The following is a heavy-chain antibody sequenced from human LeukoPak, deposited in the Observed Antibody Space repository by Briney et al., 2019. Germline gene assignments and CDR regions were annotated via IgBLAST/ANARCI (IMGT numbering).Heavy chain of an antibody. J-gene: IGHJ4*02. D-gene: IGHD3-16*02. CDR1: GYTFTSYG. Sequence: GASVKVSCKASGYTFTSYGISWVRQAPGQGLEWMGRIIPIFGTANYAQKFQGRVTITTDESTSTAYMELSSLRSEDTAVYYCARDPSDYDYVWGSYRNYLDYWGQGTLVTVSS. CDR3: ARDPSDYDYVWGSYRNYLDY. V-gene: IGHV1-69*05. CDR2: IIPIFGTA.